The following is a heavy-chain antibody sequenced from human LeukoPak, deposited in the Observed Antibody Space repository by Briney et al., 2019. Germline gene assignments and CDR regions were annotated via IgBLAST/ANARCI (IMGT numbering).Heavy chain of an antibody. V-gene: IGHV4-34*01. Sequence: SETLSLTCAVYGGSFSGYYWSWIRQPPGKGLEWIGEINHSGSTNYNPSLKSRVTISVDTFKNQFSLKLSSVTAADTAAYYCARGEADIVATIDPWGQGTLVTVSS. D-gene: IGHD5-12*01. J-gene: IGHJ5*02. CDR1: GGSFSGYY. CDR2: INHSGST. CDR3: ARGEADIVATIDP.